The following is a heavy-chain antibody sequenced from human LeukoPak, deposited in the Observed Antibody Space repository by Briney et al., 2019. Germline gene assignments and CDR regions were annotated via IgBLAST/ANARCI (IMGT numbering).Heavy chain of an antibody. CDR2: IYTSGST. Sequence: PSETLSLTCTVSGGSISSYYWSWIRQPAGKGLEWIGRIYTSGSTNYNPSLKSRVTMSVDTSKNQFSLKLSSVTAVDTAVYYCAKGKYSSGWYLAFDIWGQGTMVTVSS. CDR3: AKGKYSSGWYLAFDI. J-gene: IGHJ3*02. V-gene: IGHV4-4*07. D-gene: IGHD6-19*01. CDR1: GGSISSYY.